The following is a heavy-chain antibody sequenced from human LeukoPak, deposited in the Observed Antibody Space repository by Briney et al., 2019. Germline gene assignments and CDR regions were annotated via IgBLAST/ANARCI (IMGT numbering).Heavy chain of an antibody. J-gene: IGHJ3*01. D-gene: IGHD5-24*01. CDR2: TYYRSKWYN. Sequence: SQTLSLTCAISGDSVPSNSAAWNWIRQSPSRGLEWLGRTYYRSKWYNDYAVSVKSRITINPDTSKNQLSLQLNSVTPEDTAVYYCARGGQGDGYSADEAFDFWGQGTMVTVSS. CDR3: ARGGQGDGYSADEAFDF. V-gene: IGHV6-1*01. CDR1: GDSVPSNSAA.